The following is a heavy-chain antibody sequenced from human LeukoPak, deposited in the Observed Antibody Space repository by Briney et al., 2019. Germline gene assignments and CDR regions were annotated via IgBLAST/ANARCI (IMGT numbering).Heavy chain of an antibody. CDR1: GYTFTSYY. CDR2: INPRGGST. V-gene: IGHV1-46*01. Sequence: ASVKVSCKASGYTFTSYYMHWMRQAPGQGPEWMGIINPRGGSTDYSHKFQDRLTMTSDTSTSTVYMELNSLRSEDTAVYFCARVGVTAATADYWGQGTLVTVSS. J-gene: IGHJ4*02. CDR3: ARVGVTAATADY. D-gene: IGHD6-25*01.